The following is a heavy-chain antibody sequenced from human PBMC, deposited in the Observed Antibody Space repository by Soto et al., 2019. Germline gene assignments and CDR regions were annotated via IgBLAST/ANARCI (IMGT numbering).Heavy chain of an antibody. CDR1: GYSFTSYW. J-gene: IGHJ6*02. V-gene: IGHV5-51*01. CDR3: ARLPMVRGVIITRPYYGMDV. CDR2: IYPGDSDT. Sequence: PGESLKISCKGSGYSFTSYWIGWVRQMPGKGLEWMGIIYPGDSDTRYSPSFQGQVTISADKSISTAYLQWSSLKASDTAMYYCARLPMVRGVIITRPYYGMDVWGQGTTVTVSS. D-gene: IGHD3-10*01.